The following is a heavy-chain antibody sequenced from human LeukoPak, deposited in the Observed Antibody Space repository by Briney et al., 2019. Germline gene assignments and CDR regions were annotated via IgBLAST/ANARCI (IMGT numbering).Heavy chain of an antibody. V-gene: IGHV4-39*01. D-gene: IGHD6-6*01. J-gene: IGHJ4*02. CDR2: IYYDGSA. Sequence: PSETLSLTCTVSGDSISSNYYWGWIRQPPGKGLEWIGSIYYDGSAYYNPSLKSRVTISIDTSKNQFSLRLSSVTAADTAVYHCARHPVSSKTLDYWGQGTLVTVSS. CDR3: ARHPVSSKTLDY. CDR1: GDSISSNYY.